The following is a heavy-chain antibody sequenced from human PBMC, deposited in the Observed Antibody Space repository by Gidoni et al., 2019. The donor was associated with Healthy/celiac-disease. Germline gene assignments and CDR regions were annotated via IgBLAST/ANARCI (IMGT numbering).Heavy chain of an antibody. J-gene: IGHJ3*02. CDR3: AVNLPNLEDAFDI. CDR1: GGSFSCYH. Sequence: QVQLQQWGAGLSKPSETLSLTCAVYGGSFSCYHWSWIRQPPGKGLEWIGEINHSGSTNYNPSLKSRVTISVDTSKNQFSLKLSSVTAADTAVYYCAVNLPNLEDAFDIWGQGTMVTVSS. V-gene: IGHV4-34*01. CDR2: INHSGST.